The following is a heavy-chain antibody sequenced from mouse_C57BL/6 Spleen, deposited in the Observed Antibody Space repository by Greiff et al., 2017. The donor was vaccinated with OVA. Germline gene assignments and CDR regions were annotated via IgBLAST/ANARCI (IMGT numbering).Heavy chain of an antibody. V-gene: IGHV1-53*01. J-gene: IGHJ1*03. CDR3: ARSDWGYWYFDV. Sequence: QVQLQQPGTELVKPGASVKLSCKASGYTFTSYWMHWVKQRPGQGLAWIGNINPSNGGTNYNEKFKSKATLTVDKSSSTAYMQLSSLTSEDSAVYYCARSDWGYWYFDVWGTGTTVTVSS. D-gene: IGHD4-1*01. CDR2: INPSNGGT. CDR1: GYTFTSYW.